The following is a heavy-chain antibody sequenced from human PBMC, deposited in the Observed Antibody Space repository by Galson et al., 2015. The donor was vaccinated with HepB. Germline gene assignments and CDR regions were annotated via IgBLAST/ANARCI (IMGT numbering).Heavy chain of an antibody. J-gene: IGHJ5*02. V-gene: IGHV4-59*08. CDR3: AKRVFCSGGSCYSLGAWFDP. Sequence: SETLSLTCTVSGDSISSYYWSWIRQPPGKGLEWIGYIFYSGGTKYNPSLKSRVTISVDTSKNHFSLKLSSVTAADTAVYYCAKRVFCSGGSCYSLGAWFDPWGQGTLVTVSS. CDR2: IFYSGGT. CDR1: GDSISSYY. D-gene: IGHD2-15*01.